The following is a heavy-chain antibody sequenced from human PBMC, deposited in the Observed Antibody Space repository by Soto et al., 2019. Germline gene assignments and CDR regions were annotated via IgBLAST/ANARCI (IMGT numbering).Heavy chain of an antibody. Sequence: QVQLVQSGAEVKKPGASVKVSCKAFGYTFTSYAMHWVRQAPGQRLEWMGWINAGNGNTKYSQKFQGRVTITRDTSASTAYMELSSLRSEDTAVYYCARGPFGVVTPDYWGQGTLVTVSS. CDR1: GYTFTSYA. D-gene: IGHD3-3*01. CDR3: ARGPFGVVTPDY. V-gene: IGHV1-3*01. CDR2: INAGNGNT. J-gene: IGHJ4*02.